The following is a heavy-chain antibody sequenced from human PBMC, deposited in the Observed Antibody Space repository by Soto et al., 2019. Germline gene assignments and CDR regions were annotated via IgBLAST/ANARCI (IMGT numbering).Heavy chain of an antibody. CDR2: ISGSLGST. CDR1: GFTFSSYA. V-gene: IGHV3-23*01. J-gene: IGHJ4*02. D-gene: IGHD4-17*01. CDR3: ASRSATVLSLTY. Sequence: GGSLRLSCVVSGFTFSSYAMGWVRQAPGKGLEWVSTISGSLGSTYYADSVQGRFTISRDNSKNTLYLQMDSLRAEDTAVYYCASRSATVLSLTYWGPGTQVTVSS.